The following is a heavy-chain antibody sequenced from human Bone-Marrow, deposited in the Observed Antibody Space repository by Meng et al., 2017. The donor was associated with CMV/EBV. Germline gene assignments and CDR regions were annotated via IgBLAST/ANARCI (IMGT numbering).Heavy chain of an antibody. D-gene: IGHD4/OR15-4a*01. CDR2: INHSGST. J-gene: IGHJ6*02. Sequence: SEPLSLTCAVYGGSFSGYYWSWIRQPPGKGLEWIGDINHSGSTNYNPSLKSRVTISVDTSKKQFSLKLSSVTAADTAVYYCARGDYGGVYYYYGLDVWGQGTTVTVSS. CDR1: GGSFSGYY. CDR3: ARGDYGGVYYYYGLDV. V-gene: IGHV4-34*01.